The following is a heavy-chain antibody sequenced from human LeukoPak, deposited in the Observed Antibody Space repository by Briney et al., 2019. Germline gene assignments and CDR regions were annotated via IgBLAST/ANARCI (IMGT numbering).Heavy chain of an antibody. D-gene: IGHD4-11*01. CDR2: ISSSSSYM. V-gene: IGHV3-21*01. CDR3: ARDEATVTKGAYYYYYYMDV. Sequence: GGSLRLSCAASGFTFSSYSMNWVRQAPGKGLEWVSSISSSSSYMYYADSVKGRFTISRDNAKNSLYLQMNSLRAEDTAVYYCARDEATVTKGAYYYYYYMDVWGKGTTVTVSS. J-gene: IGHJ6*03. CDR1: GFTFSSYS.